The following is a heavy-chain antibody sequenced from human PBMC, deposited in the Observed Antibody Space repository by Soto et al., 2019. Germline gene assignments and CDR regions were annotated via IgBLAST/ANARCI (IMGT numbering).Heavy chain of an antibody. CDR2: INAGNGNT. CDR1: GYTFTIYA. J-gene: IGHJ4*02. V-gene: IGHV1-3*01. D-gene: IGHD3-10*01. CDR3: ARVGVVRGVMPDF. Sequence: ASVKVSCKASGYTFTIYAIHWVRQAPGQRLEWMGWINAGNGNTKYSQKFQGRVTITRDTSASTAYMELSSLRAEDTAVYYCARVGVVRGVMPDFWGQGTLVTVSS.